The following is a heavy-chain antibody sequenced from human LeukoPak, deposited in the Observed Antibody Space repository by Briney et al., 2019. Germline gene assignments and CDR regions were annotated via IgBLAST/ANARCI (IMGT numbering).Heavy chain of an antibody. Sequence: GGSLRLSCAASGFTFSNYWMSWFRQAPGKGLEWVAMIQYDRSETHYVESVRGRFTISTDTAKTSLFLQMSNLRAEDTAVYYCARDPLRGDGYAFDNWGQGTRVTVSS. CDR3: ARDPLRGDGYAFDN. D-gene: IGHD5-24*01. CDR1: GFTFSNYW. V-gene: IGHV3-7*01. CDR2: IQYDRSET. J-gene: IGHJ4*02.